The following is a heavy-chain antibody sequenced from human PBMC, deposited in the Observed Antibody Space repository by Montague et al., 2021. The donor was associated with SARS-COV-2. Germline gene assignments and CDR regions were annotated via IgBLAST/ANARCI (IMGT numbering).Heavy chain of an antibody. CDR3: AREQQLAPRGFGVDA. Sequence: SETLSLTCAVSDVPTSAHFWSWIRQSPGKGLEWIGYISYSGSTKYSPSLTCRVTISLGSSRKHLSLELRSVTAADTAVYYCAREQQLAPRGFGVDAWGQGTTVIVTS. CDR2: ISYSGST. D-gene: IGHD6-13*01. J-gene: IGHJ6*02. V-gene: IGHV4-59*11. CDR1: DVPTSAHF.